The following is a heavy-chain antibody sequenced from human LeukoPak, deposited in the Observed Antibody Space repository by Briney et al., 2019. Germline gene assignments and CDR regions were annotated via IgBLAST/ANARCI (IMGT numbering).Heavy chain of an antibody. CDR3: ARAAGGTSRDY. D-gene: IGHD1-26*01. J-gene: IGHJ4*02. CDR2: ISGSGGST. Sequence: GGSLRLSCASSGFTCSSYAMSLVPQAPGKGLEWVSAISGSGGSTYYADSVKGRFTISRDNAKTSLYLQMNSLRDDDTAVYYCARAAGGTSRDYWGQGTLVTVSS. V-gene: IGHV3-23*01. CDR1: GFTCSSYA.